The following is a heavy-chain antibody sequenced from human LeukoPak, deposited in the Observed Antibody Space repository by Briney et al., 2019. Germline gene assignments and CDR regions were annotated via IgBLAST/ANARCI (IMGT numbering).Heavy chain of an antibody. J-gene: IGHJ5*02. V-gene: IGHV4-59*08. Sequence: SETLSLTCTVSGGSISSYYWSWIRQPPGKGLEWIGYIYYSGSTNYNPSLKSRVTISVDTSKNQFSLKLSSETAADTAVYYCARGQWLVPYNWFDPWGQGTLVTVSS. CDR3: ARGQWLVPYNWFDP. CDR2: IYYSGST. CDR1: GGSISSYY. D-gene: IGHD6-19*01.